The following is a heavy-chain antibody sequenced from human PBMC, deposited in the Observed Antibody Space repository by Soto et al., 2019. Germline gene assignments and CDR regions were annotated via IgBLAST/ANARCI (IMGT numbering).Heavy chain of an antibody. V-gene: IGHV1-2*02. D-gene: IGHD6-6*01. CDR1: GDTFIGYY. Sequence: ASFKVSCYSSGDTFIGYYSHWVRQPPRQGLEWMGSTDPDSGGTNYVQKSQGSVTMTRDTSISTAHMELSRLRSDDAAAYYGARLDITGRHSWGKGTLVTVT. CDR3: ARLDITGRHS. J-gene: IGHJ4*02. CDR2: TDPDSGGT.